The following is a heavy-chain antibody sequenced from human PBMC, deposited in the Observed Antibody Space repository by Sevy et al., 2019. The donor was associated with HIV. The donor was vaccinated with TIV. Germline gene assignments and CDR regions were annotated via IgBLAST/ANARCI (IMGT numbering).Heavy chain of an antibody. J-gene: IGHJ4*02. D-gene: IGHD7-27*01. CDR2: IHYTGTT. CDR3: ASHDWGREDY. CDR1: GYSISSGYW. V-gene: IGHV4-38-2*01. Sequence: SETLSLTCVVSGYSISSGYWWDWFRRPPGKGLEWIGAIHYTGTTQYTPSLNRRVTVSADTSKHQFSLRLSSMTAADTAVYYCASHDWGREDYWGQGTLVTVSS.